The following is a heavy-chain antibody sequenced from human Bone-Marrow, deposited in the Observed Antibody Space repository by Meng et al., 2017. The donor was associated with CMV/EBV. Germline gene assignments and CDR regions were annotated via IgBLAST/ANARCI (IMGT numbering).Heavy chain of an antibody. J-gene: IGHJ4*02. D-gene: IGHD3-10*01. CDR1: GFTFSDYY. CDR3: ARVVTMASADY. V-gene: IGHV3-11*05. CDR2: ISSSSSYT. Sequence: VEVVGAWVGLVRSWGFLSLSFAACGFTFSDYYMSWIRQATGKGLEWVSYISSSSSYTNYADSVKSRFTISRDNAKNSLYLQMNSLRAEDTAVYYCARVVTMASADYWGQGTLVTVSS.